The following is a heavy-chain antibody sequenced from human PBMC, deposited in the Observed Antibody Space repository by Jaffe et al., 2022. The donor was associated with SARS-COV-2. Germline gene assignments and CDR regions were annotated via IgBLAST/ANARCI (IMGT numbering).Heavy chain of an antibody. D-gene: IGHD6-13*01. Sequence: QVQLVQSGAEVKKPGASVKVSCKASGYTFTSYAMHWVRQAPGQRLEWMGWINAGNGNTKYSQKFQGRVTITRDTSASTAYMELSSLRSEDTAVYYCARDRLVAAAGRIKYGMDVWGQGTTVTVSS. CDR3: ARDRLVAAAGRIKYGMDV. V-gene: IGHV1-3*01. J-gene: IGHJ6*02. CDR2: INAGNGNT. CDR1: GYTFTSYA.